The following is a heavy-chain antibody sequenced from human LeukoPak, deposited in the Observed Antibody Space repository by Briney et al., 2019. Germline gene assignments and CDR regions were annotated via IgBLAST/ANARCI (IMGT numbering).Heavy chain of an antibody. J-gene: IGHJ3*02. V-gene: IGHV4-34*01. CDR1: GGPFSGYY. D-gene: IGHD5-12*01. CDR2: INHSGST. Sequence: SETLSLTCAVYGGPFSGYYWSWIRQPPGKGLEWIGEINHSGSTNYNPSLKSRVTISVDTSKNQFSLKLSSVTAADTAVYYYARRRWLRLSGAFDIWGQGTMVTVSS. CDR3: ARRRWLRLSGAFDI.